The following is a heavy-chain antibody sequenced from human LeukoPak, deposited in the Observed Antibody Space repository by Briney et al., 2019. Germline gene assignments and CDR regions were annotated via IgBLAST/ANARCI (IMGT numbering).Heavy chain of an antibody. D-gene: IGHD5-12*01. Sequence: ASVKVSCNASGYTFTSYYIHWVRQVPGQGPEWMGWIHPNTGATNYAQKFQGRVTMTRDTSISAAYMELNSLESDDTAVYYCARMEVATSRHWGQGTMVTVSS. V-gene: IGHV1-2*02. CDR3: ARMEVATSRH. CDR2: IHPNTGAT. J-gene: IGHJ3*01. CDR1: GYTFTSYY.